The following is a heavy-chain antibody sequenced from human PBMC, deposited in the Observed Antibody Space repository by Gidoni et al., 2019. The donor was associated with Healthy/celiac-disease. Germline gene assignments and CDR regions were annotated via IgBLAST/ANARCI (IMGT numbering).Heavy chain of an antibody. CDR2: IIPIFGTA. Sequence: QVQLVQSGAEVKKPGSSVKVSCTASGGTFSSYAISWVRQAPGQGLEWMGGIIPIFGTANYAQKFQGRVTITADKSTSTAYMELSSLRSEDTAVYYCARGSLLSGYDYSGYMDVWGKGTTVTVSS. D-gene: IGHD5-12*01. J-gene: IGHJ6*03. CDR3: ARGSLLSGYDYSGYMDV. V-gene: IGHV1-69*06. CDR1: GGTFSSYA.